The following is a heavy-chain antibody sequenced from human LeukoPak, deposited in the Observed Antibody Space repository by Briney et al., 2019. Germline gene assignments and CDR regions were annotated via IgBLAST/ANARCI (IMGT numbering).Heavy chain of an antibody. CDR1: GYTFTSYA. CDR3: ARGSESLWLVSDDAFDI. D-gene: IGHD6-19*01. J-gene: IGHJ3*02. Sequence: GASVKVSCKASGYTFTSYAMNWVRQAPGQGLEWMGWINTNTGNPTYAQGFTGRFVFSLDTSVSTAYLQISSLRAEDTAVYYCARGSESLWLVSDDAFDIWGQGTMVTVPS. V-gene: IGHV7-4-1*02. CDR2: INTNTGNP.